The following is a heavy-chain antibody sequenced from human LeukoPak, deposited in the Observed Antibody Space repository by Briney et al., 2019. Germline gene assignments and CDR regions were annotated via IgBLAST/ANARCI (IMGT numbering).Heavy chain of an antibody. Sequence: SETLSLTCAVYGGSFSGYYWNWIRQPPGKGLEWIGEINHSGTTKYNPSLKSRVTISVDTSKNQFSLKLSSVTAADTAVYYCARHVVPYDFWSGYYREAFDIWGQGTMVTVSS. J-gene: IGHJ3*02. D-gene: IGHD3-3*01. CDR1: GGSFSGYY. V-gene: IGHV4-34*01. CDR2: INHSGTT. CDR3: ARHVVPYDFWSGYYREAFDI.